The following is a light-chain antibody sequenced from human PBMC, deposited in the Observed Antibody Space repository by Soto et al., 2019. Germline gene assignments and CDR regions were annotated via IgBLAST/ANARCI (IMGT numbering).Light chain of an antibody. CDR2: GAS. Sequence: EIVMTQSPATLSVSPGERATLSCRASQSVSSYLAWYQQKPGQAPRLLIYGASTRATGIPARFSGSGSGTEFTLTINSPQSEDFAVYYCQHYNNWPLTFGGGTKVDIK. CDR1: QSVSSY. CDR3: QHYNNWPLT. J-gene: IGKJ4*01. V-gene: IGKV3-15*01.